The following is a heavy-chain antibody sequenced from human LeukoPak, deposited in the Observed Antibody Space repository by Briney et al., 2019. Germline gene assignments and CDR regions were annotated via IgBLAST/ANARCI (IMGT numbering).Heavy chain of an antibody. Sequence: GASVKVSCKVSGYTLTELSMHWVRQAPGKGLEWMGGFDPEDGETIYAQKFQGRVTMAEDTSTDTAYMELNSLRSEDTAVYYCATPSTRTLLWFGGAFDIWGQGTMVTVSS. CDR3: ATPSTRTLLWFGGAFDI. D-gene: IGHD3-10*01. CDR1: GYTLTELS. CDR2: FDPEDGET. J-gene: IGHJ3*02. V-gene: IGHV1-24*01.